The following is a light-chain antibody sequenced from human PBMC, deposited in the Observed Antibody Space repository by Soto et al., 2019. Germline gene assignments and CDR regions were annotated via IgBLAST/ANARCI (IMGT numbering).Light chain of an antibody. J-gene: IGLJ1*01. CDR2: DVN. CDR1: SSDVGGYNY. CDR3: SSYAGSSNV. Sequence: QSVLTQPRSVSGSPGQSVTLSCTGTSSDVGGYNYVSWYQQHPGKAPKLMIDDVNKRPSGVPDRFSGSRSGNTASLTVSGLQAEDEADYYCSSYAGSSNVFGTGTKLTVL. V-gene: IGLV2-11*01.